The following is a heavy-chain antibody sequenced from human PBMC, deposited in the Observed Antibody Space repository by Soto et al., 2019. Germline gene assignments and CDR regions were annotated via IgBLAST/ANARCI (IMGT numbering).Heavy chain of an antibody. D-gene: IGHD5-12*01. CDR2: TYFRSKWYN. V-gene: IGHV6-1*01. J-gene: IGHJ5*02. Sequence: QTLSLTCAISGDSVSSNTASWNWIRQSPSRGLEWLGRTYFRSKWYNDYAVSVKSRIIINPDTSNNQFSLQLNSVTPEDTAVDFCAKGDNLGPKTGYASDPWGQGIMVTVSS. CDR1: GDSVSSNTAS. CDR3: AKGDNLGPKTGYASDP.